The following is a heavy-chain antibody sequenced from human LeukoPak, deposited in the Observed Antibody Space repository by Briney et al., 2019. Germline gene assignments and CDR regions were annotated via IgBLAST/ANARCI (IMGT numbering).Heavy chain of an antibody. CDR1: GFTFNDYA. CDR3: AKDRGTITSLLVIGVPGPAHLFDW. V-gene: IGHV3-23*01. Sequence: PGGSLRLSCAASGFTFNDYAMGRVRDAPGKGLEWFPSIHHYGISKYYADSVRGRFTISRDNFRSTLYLEMNSLKVEDTATYYCAKDRGTITSLLVIGVPGPAHLFDWWGQGALVTVSS. CDR2: IHHYGISK. D-gene: IGHD5-12*01. J-gene: IGHJ4*02.